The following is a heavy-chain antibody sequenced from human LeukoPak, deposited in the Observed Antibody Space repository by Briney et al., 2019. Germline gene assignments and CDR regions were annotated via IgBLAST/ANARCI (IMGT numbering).Heavy chain of an antibody. CDR1: GFTFSDYY. CDR3: ASSPPRYSGSYPASHY. Sequence: PGGSLRLSCAASGFTFSDYYMSWIRQAPGKGLEWVSYISSSGSTIYYADSVKGRFTISRDNAKNSLYLQMNSLRAEDTAVYYCASSPPRYSGSYPASHYWGQGTLVTVSS. D-gene: IGHD1-26*01. V-gene: IGHV3-11*04. J-gene: IGHJ4*02. CDR2: ISSSGSTI.